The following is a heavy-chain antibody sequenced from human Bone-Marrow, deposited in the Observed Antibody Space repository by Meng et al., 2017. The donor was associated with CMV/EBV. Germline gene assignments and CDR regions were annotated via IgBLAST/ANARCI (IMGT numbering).Heavy chain of an antibody. CDR1: GFTFDDYG. J-gene: IGHJ4*02. CDR2: INWNGGST. Sequence: GESLKISCAASGFTFDDYGMSWVRQAPGKGLEWVSGINWNGGSTGYADSVKGRFTISRDNAKSSLYLQMNSLRAEDTALYYCARDRLGSSGYYSPFDYWGQGTLVTASS. D-gene: IGHD3-22*01. V-gene: IGHV3-20*04. CDR3: ARDRLGSSGYYSPFDY.